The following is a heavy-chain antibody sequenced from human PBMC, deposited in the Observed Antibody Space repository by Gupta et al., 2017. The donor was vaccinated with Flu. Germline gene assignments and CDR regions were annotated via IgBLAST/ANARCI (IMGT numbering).Heavy chain of an antibody. V-gene: IGHV3-7*01. CDR3: AGRPNWRGN. Sequence: EVQLVESGGGLVQPGGSLRLSCAASGFTVRRYWMSWVRQAPGKGLEWVANIKQDGSEKYYVDSVKGRFTISRDNAKNSLYLQMNSLRAEDTAVYYCAGRPNWRGNWGQGTLVTVSS. CDR2: IKQDGSEK. D-gene: IGHD1-1*01. J-gene: IGHJ4*02. CDR1: GFTVRRYW.